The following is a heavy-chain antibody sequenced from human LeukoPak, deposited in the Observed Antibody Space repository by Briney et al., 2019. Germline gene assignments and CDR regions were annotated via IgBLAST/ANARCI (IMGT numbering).Heavy chain of an antibody. CDR1: GVTFWGYV. J-gene: IGHJ4*02. CDR3: ASDPYLANFWTGYPHY. Sequence: GSLRLSCEASGVTFWGYVMSTGPEAPGQGVGGVTIIIDSGAKTGYAVSVKGRFTKSTDNSKNTLFLQTNSLTPEETAPYYCASDPYLANFWTGYPHYSGQGTLVTVSS. V-gene: IGHV3-23*01. CDR2: IIDSGAKT. D-gene: IGHD3/OR15-3a*01.